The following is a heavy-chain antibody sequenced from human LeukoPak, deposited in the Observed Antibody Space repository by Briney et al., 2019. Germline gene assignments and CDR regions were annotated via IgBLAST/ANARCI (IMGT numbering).Heavy chain of an antibody. CDR3: AKDHESDGYPCLDH. CDR2: ISASGP. D-gene: IGHD3-22*01. CDR1: GFTFSRLA. J-gene: IGHJ4*02. V-gene: IGHV3-23*01. Sequence: GGSLRLSCAASGFTFSRLAMTWVRQAPGKGLEWVSTISASGPYYANAVRGRFTISRDNSRNTLSLQMDSLRAEDTAVYYCAKDHESDGYPCLDHWGLGTLVTVSS.